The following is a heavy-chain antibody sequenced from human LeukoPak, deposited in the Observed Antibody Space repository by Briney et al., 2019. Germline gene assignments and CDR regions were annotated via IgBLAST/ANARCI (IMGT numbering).Heavy chain of an antibody. CDR1: GYSISSGYY. D-gene: IGHD6-13*01. Sequence: SETLSLTCTVSGYSISSGYYWGWIRQPPGKGLEWIGSIYHSGSTYYNPSLKSRVTISVDTSKNQFSLKLSSVTAADTAVYYCAGGSRIAAAGAFDYWGQGTLVTVSS. CDR2: IYHSGST. V-gene: IGHV4-38-2*02. J-gene: IGHJ4*02. CDR3: AGGSRIAAAGAFDY.